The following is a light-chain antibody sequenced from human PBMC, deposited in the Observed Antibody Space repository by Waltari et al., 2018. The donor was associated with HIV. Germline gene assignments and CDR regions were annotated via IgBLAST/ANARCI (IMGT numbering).Light chain of an antibody. CDR3: SSYSKSNSLV. V-gene: IGLV2-14*01. J-gene: IGLJ1*01. CDR1: SSDVGDYNS. CDR2: EVS. Sequence: QSVLTQPASVSGSPGQSITISCTGASSDVGDYNSVSWYQQSPGQAPKLLIYEVSERPSGCSNRFSCAKSGNTASLTISGLQPEDESNYYCSSYSKSNSLVFGTGTKVTVL.